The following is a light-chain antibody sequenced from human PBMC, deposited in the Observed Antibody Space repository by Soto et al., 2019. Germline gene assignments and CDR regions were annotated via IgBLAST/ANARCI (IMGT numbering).Light chain of an antibody. CDR3: QQINSDPPIT. Sequence: IQLTQSPSSLSASVGDRVTITCRASQGISTYLAWYQQKPGRAPKLLIYTASTLQSGVPSRFSGRGSGTDFTLTISSLPPEDFATYYCQQINSDPPITFGQGTRLEI. CDR1: QGISTY. V-gene: IGKV1-9*01. J-gene: IGKJ5*01. CDR2: TAS.